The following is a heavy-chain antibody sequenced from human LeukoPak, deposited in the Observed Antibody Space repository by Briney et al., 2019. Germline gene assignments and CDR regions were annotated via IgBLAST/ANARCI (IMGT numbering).Heavy chain of an antibody. CDR2: IRDDGSDK. CDR3: VRHTRRSPGDY. D-gene: IGHD1-26*01. V-gene: IGHV3-7*01. CDR1: GFTFSSYA. Sequence: GGSLRLSCAASGFTFSSYAMSWVRQAPGKGLEWMANIRDDGSDKYYVDSVKGRFTISRDNAQNTLLLQMDSLRVEDTAVYYCVRHTRRSPGDYWGQGTLVTVST. J-gene: IGHJ4*02.